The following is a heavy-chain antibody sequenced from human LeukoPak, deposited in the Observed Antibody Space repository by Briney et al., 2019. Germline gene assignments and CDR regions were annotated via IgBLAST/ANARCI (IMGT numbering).Heavy chain of an antibody. V-gene: IGHV1-18*01. CDR1: GYTFTSYG. CDR2: ISAYNGNT. CDR3: ARGSARATYDWFDP. J-gene: IGHJ5*02. Sequence: ASVKVSCKASGYTFTSYGISWVRQAPGQGLEWMGWISAYNGNTNYAQKLQGRVTMTTDTSTSTAYMELSSLRSEDTAVYYCARGSARATYDWFDPWGQGTLVTVSS. D-gene: IGHD1-26*01.